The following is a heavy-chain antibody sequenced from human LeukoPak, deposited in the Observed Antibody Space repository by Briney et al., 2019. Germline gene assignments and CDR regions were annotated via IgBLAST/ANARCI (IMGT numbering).Heavy chain of an antibody. V-gene: IGHV3-13*01. CDR2: IGTGGDS. D-gene: IGHD5-18*01. J-gene: IGHJ4*02. CDR1: GFSFSSYD. Sequence: GGSLRLSCVASGFSFSSYDMHWVRQPTGKGLEWVSGIGTGGDSFFPGSVKGRFTVFRENAKNSFSLQMNSLSVDDSAVYYCARGWSRGYSEEHPLVATLYFLDYWGQGIRVTVSS. CDR3: ARGWSRGYSEEHPLVATLYFLDY.